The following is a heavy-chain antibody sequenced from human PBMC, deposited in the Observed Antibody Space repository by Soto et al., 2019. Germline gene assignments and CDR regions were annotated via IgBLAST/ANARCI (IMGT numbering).Heavy chain of an antibody. J-gene: IGHJ3*02. CDR1: GFTFSSYG. Sequence: QVQLVESGGGVFQPGRSLRLSCAASGFTFSSYGMHWVRQAPGKGLEWGAVISYDGSNKYYADSVKGRFTISRDNSKNTLYLQMNSLRAEDTAVYYCAKGYPLILTGTSDAFDIWGQGTMVTVSS. D-gene: IGHD1-20*01. V-gene: IGHV3-30*18. CDR3: AKGYPLILTGTSDAFDI. CDR2: ISYDGSNK.